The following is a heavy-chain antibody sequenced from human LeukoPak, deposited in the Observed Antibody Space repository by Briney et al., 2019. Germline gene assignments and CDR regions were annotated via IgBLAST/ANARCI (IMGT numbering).Heavy chain of an antibody. CDR1: GITLSNYG. D-gene: IGHD3-22*01. CDR3: AKRGVVIRVILVGFHKEAYYFDS. CDR2: ISDSGGRT. V-gene: IGHV3-23*01. J-gene: IGHJ4*02. Sequence: GGSLRLSCAVSGITLSNYGMSWVRQAPGKGLEWVAGISDSGGRTNYADSVKGRFTISRDNPKNTLYLQMNSLRAEDTAVYFCAKRGVVIRVILVGFHKEAYYFDSWAREPWSPSPQ.